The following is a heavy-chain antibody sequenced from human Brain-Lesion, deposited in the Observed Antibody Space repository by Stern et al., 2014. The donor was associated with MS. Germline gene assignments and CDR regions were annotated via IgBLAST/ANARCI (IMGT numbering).Heavy chain of an antibody. J-gene: IGHJ5*02. CDR2: IYYSGST. Sequence: MQLVESGPGLVKPSETLSLICTVSGGSISSSSDYWGWIRQPPGKGLEWIGNIYYSGSTYYNPSLKSRVTISVDTSKNHFSPNLPSVTAADTAVYYCARHLFGGMYYNWFDPWGQGTLVTVSS. V-gene: IGHV4-39*01. CDR1: GGSISSSSDY. D-gene: IGHD3-10*01. CDR3: ARHLFGGMYYNWFDP.